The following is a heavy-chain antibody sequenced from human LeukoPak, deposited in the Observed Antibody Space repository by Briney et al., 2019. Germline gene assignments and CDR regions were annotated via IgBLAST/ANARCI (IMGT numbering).Heavy chain of an antibody. V-gene: IGHV3-30*02. D-gene: IGHD3-10*01. Sequence: GGSLRLSCAASGFTFSSYGMHWVRQAPGKGLEWVAFIRYDGSNKYYADSVKGRFTISRDNSKNTLYLQMNSRRAEDTAVYYCAKDRSYYGSGSYVFDYWGQGTLVTVSS. CDR2: IRYDGSNK. CDR1: GFTFSSYG. J-gene: IGHJ4*02. CDR3: AKDRSYYGSGSYVFDY.